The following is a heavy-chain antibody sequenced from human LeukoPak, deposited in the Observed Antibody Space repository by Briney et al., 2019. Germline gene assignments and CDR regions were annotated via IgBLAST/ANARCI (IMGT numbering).Heavy chain of an antibody. CDR3: AKDGRSWNFDY. D-gene: IGHD6-6*01. Sequence: GGSLRLSCAASGFTFSSYAMHWVRQAPGKGLEWVAVISYDGSNKYYADSVKGRFTISKDTSKNTLYLQMNSLRAEDTAVYYCAKDGRSWNFDYWGQGTLVTVSS. V-gene: IGHV3-30-3*01. J-gene: IGHJ4*02. CDR2: ISYDGSNK. CDR1: GFTFSSYA.